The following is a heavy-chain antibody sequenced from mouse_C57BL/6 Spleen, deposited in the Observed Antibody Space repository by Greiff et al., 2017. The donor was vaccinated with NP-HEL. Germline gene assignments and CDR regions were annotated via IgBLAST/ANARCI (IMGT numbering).Heavy chain of an antibody. CDR3: ARGSSLAMDY. Sequence: EVKLQESGPGLVKPSQSLSLTCSVTGYSITSGYYWNWIRQLPGNKLEWMGYISYDGSNNYNPSLKNRISITRDTSKNQFFLKLNSVTTEDTATYYCARGSSLAMDYWGQGTSVTVSS. CDR2: ISYDGSN. D-gene: IGHD1-1*01. CDR1: GYSITSGYY. J-gene: IGHJ4*01. V-gene: IGHV3-6*01.